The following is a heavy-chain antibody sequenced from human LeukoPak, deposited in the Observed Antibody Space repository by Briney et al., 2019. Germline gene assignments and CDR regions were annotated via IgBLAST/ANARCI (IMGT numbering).Heavy chain of an antibody. Sequence: GGSLSLSCAASGFTLSDYYMSWIRQAPGKGLEWVSYISSSGSTIYYADSVKGRFTISRDNAKNSLYLQMNSLRAEDTAVYYCVRELVMVRGVGDYWGQGTLVTVSS. J-gene: IGHJ4*02. CDR3: VRELVMVRGVGDY. CDR2: ISSSGSTI. V-gene: IGHV3-11*01. D-gene: IGHD3-10*01. CDR1: GFTLSDYY.